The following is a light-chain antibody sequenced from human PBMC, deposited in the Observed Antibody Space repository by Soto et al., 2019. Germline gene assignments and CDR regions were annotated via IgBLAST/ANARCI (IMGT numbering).Light chain of an antibody. CDR2: DAS. J-gene: IGKJ4*02. CDR1: QSVSRY. V-gene: IGKV3-11*01. Sequence: EIVLTQSPAPLSLSPGERATLSCRASQSVSRYLAWYQQRPGQAPRLLIYDASNRATGGPARFSGSVSGTDFTRTSSSREPEDWAVCYCQQRTNWPLTLGGGTKVEIK. CDR3: QQRTNWPLT.